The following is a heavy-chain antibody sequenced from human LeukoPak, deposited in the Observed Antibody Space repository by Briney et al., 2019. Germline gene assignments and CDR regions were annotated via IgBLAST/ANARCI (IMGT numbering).Heavy chain of an antibody. CDR2: ISYDGSNK. Sequence: PGGSLRLSCAASGFTFSSYAMHWVRQAPGKGLEWVAVISYDGSNKYYADSVKGRFTISRDNSKNTLYLQMDSLRAEDTAVYYCAKAYGGNSANYYYYYMDVWGKGTTVTVSS. V-gene: IGHV3-30-3*01. D-gene: IGHD4-23*01. CDR3: AKAYGGNSANYYYYYMDV. CDR1: GFTFSSYA. J-gene: IGHJ6*03.